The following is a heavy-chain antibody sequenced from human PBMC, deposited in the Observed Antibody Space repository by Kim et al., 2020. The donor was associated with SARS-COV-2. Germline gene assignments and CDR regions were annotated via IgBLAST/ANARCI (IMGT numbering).Heavy chain of an antibody. CDR3: ARDAGSGWYGGGY. D-gene: IGHD6-19*01. J-gene: IGHJ4*02. V-gene: IGHV3-21*01. Sequence: GGSLRLSCAASGFTFSSYSMNWVRQAPGKGLEWVSSISSSSSYIYYADSVKGRFTISRDNAKNSLYLQMNSLRAEDTAVYYCARDAGSGWYGGGYWGQGTLVTVSS. CDR1: GFTFSSYS. CDR2: ISSSSSYI.